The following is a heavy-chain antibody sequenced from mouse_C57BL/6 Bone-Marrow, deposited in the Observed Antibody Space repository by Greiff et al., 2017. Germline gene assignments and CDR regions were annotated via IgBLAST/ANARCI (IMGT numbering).Heavy chain of an antibody. CDR1: GYTFTSYW. CDR2: IDPSDSYT. D-gene: IGHD2-14*01. CDR3: ARKGDRAWFAY. V-gene: IGHV1-69*01. Sequence: VQLQQPGAELVMPGASVKLSCKASGYTFTSYWMHWVKQRPGQGLEWIGEIDPSDSYTNYNQKFKGKSTLTVDKSSSTAYMQLSSLTSEDSAVYYCARKGDRAWFAYWGQGTLVTVSA. J-gene: IGHJ3*01.